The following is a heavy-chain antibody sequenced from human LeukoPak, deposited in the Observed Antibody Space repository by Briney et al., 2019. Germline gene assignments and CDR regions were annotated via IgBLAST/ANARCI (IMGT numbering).Heavy chain of an antibody. Sequence: SETLSLTCTVSGGSISSYYWSWIRQPPGKGLEWIGYIYTSGSTNYNPSLKSRVTISVDTPKNQFSLKLSSVTAADTAVYYCARHPSAYDSSGYYYYFDYWGQGTLVTVSS. V-gene: IGHV4-4*09. CDR2: IYTSGST. J-gene: IGHJ4*02. CDR3: ARHPSAYDSSGYYYYFDY. CDR1: GGSISSYY. D-gene: IGHD3-22*01.